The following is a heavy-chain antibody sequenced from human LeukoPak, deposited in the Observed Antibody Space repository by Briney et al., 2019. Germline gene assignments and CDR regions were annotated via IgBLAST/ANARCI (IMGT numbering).Heavy chain of an antibody. CDR1: GGSISSYY. D-gene: IGHD3-10*01. CDR3: ARGVRYGSGSYYETYYYYYMDV. CDR2: IYTSGST. J-gene: IGHJ6*03. V-gene: IGHV4-4*07. Sequence: SETLSLTCTVSGGSISSYYWSWIRQPAGKGLEWIGRIYTSGSTNYNPSLKSRVTMSVDTSKNQFSLKLSSVTAADTAMYYCARGVRYGSGSYYETYYYYYMDVWGKGTTVTVSS.